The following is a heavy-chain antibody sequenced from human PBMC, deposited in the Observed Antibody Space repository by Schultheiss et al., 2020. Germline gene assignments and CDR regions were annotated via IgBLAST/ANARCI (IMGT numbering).Heavy chain of an antibody. D-gene: IGHD3-3*01. V-gene: IGHV3-11*04. CDR3: AKQYYDFWSGYLDAFDI. Sequence: LKISCAASGFTVSSNYMTWVRQAPGKGLEWVSYISSSGSTIYYADSVKGRFTISRDNAKNSLYLQMNSLRAEDTAVYYCAKQYYDFWSGYLDAFDIWGQGTQVTVSS. CDR1: GFTVSSNY. J-gene: IGHJ4*02. CDR2: ISSSGSTI.